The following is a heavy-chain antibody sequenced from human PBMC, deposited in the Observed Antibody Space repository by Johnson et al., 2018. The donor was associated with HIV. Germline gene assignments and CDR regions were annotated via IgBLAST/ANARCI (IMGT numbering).Heavy chain of an antibody. J-gene: IGHJ3*02. CDR1: GFTFSSYE. CDR2: ISSSGSTI. CDR3: ARAFPPSGYDFRGRSYAFDI. V-gene: IGHV3-48*03. D-gene: IGHD5-12*01. Sequence: VLLVESGGGLVQPGGSLRLSCAASGFTFSSYEMNWVRQAPGKGLEWVSYISSSGSTIYYADSVKGRFTISRDNAKNSLYLQMNSLRAEDTAVYYCARAFPPSGYDFRGRSYAFDIRGQGTMVTVSS.